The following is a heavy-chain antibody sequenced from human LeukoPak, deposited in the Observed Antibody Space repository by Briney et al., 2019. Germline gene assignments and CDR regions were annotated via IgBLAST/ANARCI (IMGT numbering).Heavy chain of an antibody. V-gene: IGHV3-21*01. D-gene: IGHD3-22*01. Sequence: GGSLRLSCAASGFTFSSCSMRWVRQAPGKGLEWVSSISSSSSYIFYADSVKGRFTISRDNAKNSLYLQMNSLRAEDTAVYYCARVGDSSGYFYYYYGMDVWGQGTTVTVSS. CDR2: ISSSSSYI. CDR1: GFTFSSCS. CDR3: ARVGDSSGYFYYYYGMDV. J-gene: IGHJ6*02.